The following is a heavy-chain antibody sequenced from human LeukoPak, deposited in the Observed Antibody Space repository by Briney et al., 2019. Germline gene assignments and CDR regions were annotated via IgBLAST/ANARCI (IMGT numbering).Heavy chain of an antibody. CDR3: ARNFDS. J-gene: IGHJ4*02. CDR1: GGSISNTNW. Sequence: SETLSLTCAVSGGSISNTNWGSWVRQPPGKGLEWIEEISHSGNTNYNPSLKSRVATSVDNSKNQFSLKMTSVTAADTAVYYCARNFDSWGQGILVTVSS. V-gene: IGHV4-4*02. CDR2: ISHSGNT.